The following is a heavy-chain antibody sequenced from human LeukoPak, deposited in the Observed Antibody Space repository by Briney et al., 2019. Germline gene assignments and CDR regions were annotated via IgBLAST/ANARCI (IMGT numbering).Heavy chain of an antibody. Sequence: QPGGSLRLSCAASGFTFSSSGMHWVRQAPGKGLEWVAFIRYDGTSKYYADSVKGRFTISRDNSKNTVYLQMNSLRAEDTAVYYCAKETRGSYSDYWGQGTLVSVSS. CDR1: GFTFSSSG. V-gene: IGHV3-30*02. CDR2: IRYDGTSK. J-gene: IGHJ4*02. CDR3: AKETRGSYSDY. D-gene: IGHD1-26*01.